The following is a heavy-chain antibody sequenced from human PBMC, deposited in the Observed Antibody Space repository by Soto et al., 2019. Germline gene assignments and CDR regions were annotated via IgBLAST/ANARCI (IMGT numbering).Heavy chain of an antibody. CDR1: GGSISSGDYS. CDR3: ARGNYQYFFDY. J-gene: IGHJ4*02. V-gene: IGHV4-30-2*01. CDR2: IYRGGST. D-gene: IGHD1-7*01. Sequence: QLQLQESGSGLVKPSQTLSLNCAVSGGSISSGDYSWSWIRQPPGKGLEWIGYIYRGGSTHYAPPLSSRITMSVDRSKNQFSLKVTSVTAADTAVYYCARGNYQYFFDYWGPGILVTVSS.